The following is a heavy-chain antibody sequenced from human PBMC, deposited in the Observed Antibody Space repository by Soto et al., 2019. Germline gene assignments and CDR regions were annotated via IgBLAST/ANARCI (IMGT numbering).Heavy chain of an antibody. V-gene: IGHV1-69*13. J-gene: IGHJ6*02. CDR1: GGTFSSYA. CDR3: ARDRWEDTAMGTYYYDGMDV. D-gene: IGHD5-18*01. Sequence: SVKVSCNASGGTFSSYAISWVRQAPGQGLEWMGGIIPIFGTANYAQKFQGRVTITADESTSTAYMELSSLRSEDTAVYYCARDRWEDTAMGTYYYDGMDVWG. CDR2: IIPIFGTA.